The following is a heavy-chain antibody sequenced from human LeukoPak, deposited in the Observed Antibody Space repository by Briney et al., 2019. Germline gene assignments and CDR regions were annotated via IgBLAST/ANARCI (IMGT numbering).Heavy chain of an antibody. J-gene: IGHJ6*02. V-gene: IGHV4-30-4*01. CDR3: ARGTRCSGGSCYPDSYGRLDAIYYYYYGMDV. CDR1: GGSISSGDYY. CDR2: IYYSGST. D-gene: IGHD2-15*01. Sequence: SETLSLTCTVSGGSISSGDYYWSWIRQPPGKGLEWIGYIYYSGSTYYNPSLKSRVTISVDTSKNQFSLKLSSVTAADTAVYCCARGTRCSGGSCYPDSYGRLDAIYYYYYGMDVWGQGTTVTVSS.